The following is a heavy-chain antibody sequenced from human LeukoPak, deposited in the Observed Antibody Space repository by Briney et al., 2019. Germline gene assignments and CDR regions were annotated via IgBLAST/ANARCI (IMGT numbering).Heavy chain of an antibody. Sequence: ASVKVSCKASGYTFTGYYMHWVRQAPGQGLEWMGWINAGNGKTKYSQNFQGRGTITRDRSASTAYMELSSLRSEDTSIYYCARGRWTATETTYYLDYWGQGTLVTVSS. J-gene: IGHJ4*02. V-gene: IGHV1-3*01. CDR1: GYTFTGYY. CDR3: ARGRWTATETTYYLDY. D-gene: IGHD4-17*01. CDR2: INAGNGKT.